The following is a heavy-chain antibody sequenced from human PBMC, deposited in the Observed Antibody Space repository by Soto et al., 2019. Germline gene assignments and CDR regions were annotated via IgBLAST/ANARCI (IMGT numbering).Heavy chain of an antibody. J-gene: IGHJ6*02. D-gene: IGHD6-19*01. Sequence: ASVKVSCKASGYTFTSYYMHWVRQAPGQGLEWMGIINPSGGSTSYAQKLQGRVTMTRDTSTSTVYMELSSLRSEDTAVYYCASGWGSGGYYYYYGMDVWGQGTTVTVSS. CDR2: INPSGGST. CDR3: ASGWGSGGYYYYYGMDV. V-gene: IGHV1-46*01. CDR1: GYTFTSYY.